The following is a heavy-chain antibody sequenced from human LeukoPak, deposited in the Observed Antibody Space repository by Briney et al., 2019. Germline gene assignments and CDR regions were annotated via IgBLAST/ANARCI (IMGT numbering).Heavy chain of an antibody. V-gene: IGHV3-30*04. D-gene: IGHD3-22*01. J-gene: IGHJ2*01. CDR2: ISYDGSNK. Sequence: GGSLRLSCAASGFTFSSYAMHWVRQAPGKGLEWVAVISYDGSNKYYADSVKGRFTISRDNPKNTLYLQMNSLRAEDTAVYYCARGDYYYDYVNWYFDLWGRGTLVTVSS. CDR1: GFTFSSYA. CDR3: ARGDYYYDYVNWYFDL.